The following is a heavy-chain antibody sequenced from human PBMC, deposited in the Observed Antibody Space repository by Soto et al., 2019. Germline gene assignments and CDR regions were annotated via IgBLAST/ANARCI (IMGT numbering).Heavy chain of an antibody. D-gene: IGHD3-10*01. CDR1: GVSLTSGNW. CDR3: ARLVYDTRLNYMYFDF. CDR2: IFHDGTA. J-gene: IGHJ4*02. Sequence: PSETLSLTCAVSGVSLTSGNWWTWVRQSPQRGLEYIGEIFHDGTANYYPSFERRVAMSVDTSRNQFSLKLTSVTAADTAVYFCARLVYDTRLNYMYFDFWGPGTPVTVFS. V-gene: IGHV4-4*02.